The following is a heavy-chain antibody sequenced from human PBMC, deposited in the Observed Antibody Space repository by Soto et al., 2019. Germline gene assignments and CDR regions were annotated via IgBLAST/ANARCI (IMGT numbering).Heavy chain of an antibody. CDR2: IRSNTDGGTT. CDR3: STRSGSSP. Sequence: GGSLRLCCAASGFTFSNAWMSWVRQAPGKGLEWVGRIRSNTDGGTTDYAAPVKGRFTISRDDSKNTLYLQMNSLKTEDTAAYYCSTRSGSSPWGQGTLVTVSS. D-gene: IGHD6-6*01. CDR1: GFTFSNAW. V-gene: IGHV3-15*01. J-gene: IGHJ5*02.